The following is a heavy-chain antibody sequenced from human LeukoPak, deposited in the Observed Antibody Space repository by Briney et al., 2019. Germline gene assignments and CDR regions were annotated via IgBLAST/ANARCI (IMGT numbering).Heavy chain of an antibody. CDR1: GGSINSYY. CDR3: ARVGGPNGPGTFDY. Sequence: SETLSLTCTVSGGSINSYYWSWIRQPPGEGLEWIGYIYYSGSTNYNPSLKSRVTISVDTSKNQFSLKLSSVTAADTAVYYCARVGGPNGPGTFDYWGQGTLVTVSS. V-gene: IGHV4-59*01. D-gene: IGHD2-15*01. J-gene: IGHJ4*02. CDR2: IYYSGST.